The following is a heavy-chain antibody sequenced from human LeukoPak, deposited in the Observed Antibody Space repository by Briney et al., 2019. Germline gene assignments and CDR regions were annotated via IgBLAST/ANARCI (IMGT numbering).Heavy chain of an antibody. CDR3: ARRGVDSSGYYIDY. D-gene: IGHD3-22*01. CDR1: GGSISSYY. CDR2: IYYSGST. Sequence: PSETLSLTCTVSGGSISSYYWSWIRQPPGKGLEWIGYIYYSGSTNYNPSLKSRVTISVDTSKNQFSLKLSSVTAADTAVYYCARRGVDSSGYYIDYWGQGTLVTASS. J-gene: IGHJ4*02. V-gene: IGHV4-59*01.